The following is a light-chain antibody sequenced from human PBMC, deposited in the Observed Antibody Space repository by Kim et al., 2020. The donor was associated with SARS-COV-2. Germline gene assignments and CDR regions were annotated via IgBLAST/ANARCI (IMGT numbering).Light chain of an antibody. Sequence: QLVLTQSPSASASLGASVKLTCTLSSGHSSYAIAWHQQQPEKGPRYLMKLNSDGSHSKGDGIPDRFSGSSSGAERYLTISSLQSEDEADYYRQTWGTGIVVFGGRTQLTVL. V-gene: IGLV4-69*01. CDR1: SGHSSYA. CDR3: QTWGTGIVV. CDR2: LNSDGSH. J-gene: IGLJ2*01.